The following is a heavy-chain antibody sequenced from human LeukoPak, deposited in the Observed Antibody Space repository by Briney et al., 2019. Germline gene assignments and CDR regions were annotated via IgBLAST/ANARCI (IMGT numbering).Heavy chain of an antibody. CDR3: ARGYYGSGSYQT. CDR1: GYTFTGYY. CDR2: INPNSGGT. J-gene: IGHJ4*02. V-gene: IGHV1-2*02. D-gene: IGHD3-10*01. Sequence: ASVKVSCKASGYTFTGYYMYWVRQAHGQGLEWMGWINPNSGGTNYAQKLQGRVTMTTDTSTSTAYMELRSLRSDDTAVYYCARGYYGSGSYQTWGQGTLVTVSS.